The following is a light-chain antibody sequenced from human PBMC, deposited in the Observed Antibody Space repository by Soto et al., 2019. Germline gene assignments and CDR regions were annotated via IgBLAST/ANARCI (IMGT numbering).Light chain of an antibody. CDR2: AAS. Sequence: EILLTQSPGTLSLSPGARAPLSCRASQSLNNYLYWYQQKPGQAPRLIISAASNRATGIPARFSGSGSETDFTLTITNLEPEDFAVYYCQQHRSWPPITFGQGTHWRL. CDR1: QSLNNY. V-gene: IGKV3-11*01. J-gene: IGKJ5*01. CDR3: QQHRSWPPIT.